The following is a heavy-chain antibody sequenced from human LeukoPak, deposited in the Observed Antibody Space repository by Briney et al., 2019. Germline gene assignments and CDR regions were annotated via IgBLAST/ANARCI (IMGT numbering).Heavy chain of an antibody. CDR2: IYYSGGT. V-gene: IGHV4-59*08. J-gene: IGHJ4*02. Sequence: SETLSLTCTVSGGSISSYYWSWIRQPPGKGLEWIGYIYYSGGTNYNPSLKSRVTISVDTSKNQFSLKLSSVTAADTAVYYCARRGTVTDGSFDYWGQGTLVTVSS. D-gene: IGHD4-17*01. CDR3: ARRGTVTDGSFDY. CDR1: GGSISSYY.